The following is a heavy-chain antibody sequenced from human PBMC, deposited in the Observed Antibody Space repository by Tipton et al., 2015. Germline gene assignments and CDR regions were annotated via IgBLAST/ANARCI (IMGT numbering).Heavy chain of an antibody. V-gene: IGHV3-11*05. CDR2: ISSSGGDT. Sequence: SLRLSCAASGFTVRSNYMSWVRQAPGKGLEWVSYISSSGGDTHYADSVKGRFTISRDNSKNTLYLQMNSLRAEDTAVYYCAKVAASGVIIPFFDYWGQGTLVTVSS. D-gene: IGHD3-10*01. J-gene: IGHJ4*02. CDR3: AKVAASGVIIPFFDY. CDR1: GFTVRSNY.